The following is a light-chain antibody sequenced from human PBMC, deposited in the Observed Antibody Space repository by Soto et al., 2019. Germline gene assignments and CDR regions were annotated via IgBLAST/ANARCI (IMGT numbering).Light chain of an antibody. V-gene: IGKV2-28*01. Sequence: DIVMTQSPLSLPVIPGEPASISCRSIHSLQHNNGYNYLDWYLQKPGQSQQLMIYLGSNRASGVPDRFSGSGSGTDFTLKISRVEAEDVGVYYCMQGVQTPTITFGQGTRLEIK. CDR3: MQGVQTPTIT. J-gene: IGKJ5*01. CDR2: LGS. CDR1: HSLQHNNGYNY.